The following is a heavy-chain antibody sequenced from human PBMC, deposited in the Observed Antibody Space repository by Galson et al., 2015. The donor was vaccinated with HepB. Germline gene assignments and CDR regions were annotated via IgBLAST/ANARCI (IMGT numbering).Heavy chain of an antibody. CDR1: GFTFSDYN. D-gene: IGHD6-19*01. J-gene: IGHJ4*02. CDR2: ISSSSSYI. CDR3: AKETVAGTVDY. Sequence: SLRLSCAASGFTFSDYNMNWVRQAPGKGLEWVSYISSSSSYIYYADSVKGRFTISRDNAKNSLYLQMNSLRAEDTAVYYCAKETVAGTVDYWGQGTLVTVSS. V-gene: IGHV3-21*05.